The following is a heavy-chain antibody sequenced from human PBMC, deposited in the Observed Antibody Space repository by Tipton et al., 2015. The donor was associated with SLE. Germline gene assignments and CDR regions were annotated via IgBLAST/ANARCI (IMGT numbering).Heavy chain of an antibody. J-gene: IGHJ5*02. D-gene: IGHD5-12*01. V-gene: IGHV1-46*01. Sequence: QLVQSGPEVKKPGASVKVSCKASGYTFITNYLHWVRQAPGQGLEWMGIIDPSGGSTTYAQKFQGRVTMTRDTSTSTVYMELSSLRSEDTAVYYCARGEAMITWGQGTLVTVSS. CDR1: GYTFITNY. CDR3: ARGEAMIT. CDR2: IDPSGGST.